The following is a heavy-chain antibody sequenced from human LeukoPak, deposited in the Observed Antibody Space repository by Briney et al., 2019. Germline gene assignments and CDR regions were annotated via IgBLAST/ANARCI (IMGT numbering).Heavy chain of an antibody. CDR2: ISYDGSNK. V-gene: IGHV3-30-3*01. CDR1: GFTFSSYA. Sequence: SGGSLRLSCAASGFTFSSYAMHWVRQAPGKGLEWVAVISYDGSNKYYADSVKGRFTISRDNSKNTLYLQMNSLRVDDAAVYYCARDQSAGAFDIWGQGTMVTVS. J-gene: IGHJ3*02. CDR3: ARDQSAGAFDI.